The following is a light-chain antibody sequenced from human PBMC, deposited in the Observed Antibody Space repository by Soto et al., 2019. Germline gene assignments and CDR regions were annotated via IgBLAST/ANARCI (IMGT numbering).Light chain of an antibody. CDR1: QSITTY. CDR3: QQIYSAPLT. V-gene: IGKV1-39*01. Sequence: DIQMTQSPSSLSASVGDRVTITCRASQSITTYLNWYRQKPGKAPKLLIYAASSLQSEVPSRFSGSGSETEFTLSISSLQPEDFATYFCQQIYSAPLTFGRGTKV. CDR2: AAS. J-gene: IGKJ4*01.